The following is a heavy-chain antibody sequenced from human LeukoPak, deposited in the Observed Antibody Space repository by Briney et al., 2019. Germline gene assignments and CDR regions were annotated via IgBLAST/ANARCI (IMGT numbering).Heavy chain of an antibody. CDR1: GFTFSSYE. J-gene: IGHJ6*02. V-gene: IGHV3-48*03. CDR3: ASQVETYYYYGMDV. D-gene: IGHD2-2*01. Sequence: GGSLRLSCAAPGFTFSSYEMNWVRQAPGKGLEWVSYISSSGSTIYHADSVKGRFTISRDNAKNSLYLQMSSLRAEDTAVYYCASQVETYYYYGMDVWGQGTTVTVSS. CDR2: ISSSGSTI.